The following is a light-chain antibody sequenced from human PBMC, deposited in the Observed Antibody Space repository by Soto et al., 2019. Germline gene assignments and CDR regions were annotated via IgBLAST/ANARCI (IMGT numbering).Light chain of an antibody. CDR2: EGS. CDR1: SSDVGSYNL. Sequence: QSALTQPASVSWCPGQSITISCSGTSSDVGSYNLVSWYQQHPGKAPKLMIYEGSKRPSGVSNRFSGSKSGNTASLTISGLQAEDEADYYCCSYAGSSVFGTGTKVTVL. J-gene: IGLJ1*01. V-gene: IGLV2-23*01. CDR3: CSYAGSSV.